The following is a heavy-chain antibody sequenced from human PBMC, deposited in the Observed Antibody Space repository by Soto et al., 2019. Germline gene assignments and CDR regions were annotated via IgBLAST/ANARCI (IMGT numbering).Heavy chain of an antibody. Sequence: GGSLRLSCAASGFTFSSYGMHWVRQAPGKGLEWVAVISYDGSNKYYADSVKGRFTISRDNSKNTLYLQMNSLRAEDTAVYYCARGGLYCSGGSCYPGYWGQGTLVTVSS. V-gene: IGHV3-30*03. D-gene: IGHD2-15*01. CDR1: GFTFSSYG. J-gene: IGHJ4*02. CDR2: ISYDGSNK. CDR3: ARGGLYCSGGSCYPGY.